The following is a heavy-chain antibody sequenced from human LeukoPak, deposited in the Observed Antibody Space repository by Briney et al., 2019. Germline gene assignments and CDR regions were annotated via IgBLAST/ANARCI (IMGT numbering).Heavy chain of an antibody. J-gene: IGHJ5*02. CDR1: GGSIINYY. Sequence: SETLSLTCTVSGGSIINYYWSWVRQPPGKGLEWIGFIYHSGRTNYNPSLKSRVTISVDTSKNQFSLNLSSVTAADTAVYYCARDSVESGYDSWWFDPWGQGTLVTVSS. V-gene: IGHV4-59*12. CDR3: ARDSVESGYDSWWFDP. D-gene: IGHD5-12*01. CDR2: IYHSGRT.